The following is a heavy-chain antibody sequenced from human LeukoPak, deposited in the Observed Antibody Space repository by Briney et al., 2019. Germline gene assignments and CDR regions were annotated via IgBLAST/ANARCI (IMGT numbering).Heavy chain of an antibody. D-gene: IGHD6-13*01. V-gene: IGHV7-4-1*02. J-gene: IGHJ4*02. CDR1: GYTFTSYA. Sequence: ASVKVSCKASGYTFTSYAMNWVRQAPGQGLEWMAWINTNTGNPTYAQGFTGRFVFSLDTSVSTAYLQISSLKAEDTAVYYCARGRPSLAAAGTGGNYFDYWGQGTLVTVSS. CDR2: INTNTGNP. CDR3: ARGRPSLAAAGTGGNYFDY.